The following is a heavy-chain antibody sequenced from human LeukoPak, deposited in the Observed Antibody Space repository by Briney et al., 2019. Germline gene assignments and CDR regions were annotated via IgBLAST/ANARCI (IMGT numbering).Heavy chain of an antibody. CDR1: GYSFTSYD. D-gene: IGHD5-24*01. CDR3: ARDTIIEYGTPFTFDY. V-gene: IGHV1-8*01. CDR2: MNPNNGDT. Sequence: ASVKVSCKASGYSFTSYDINWGRQATGQGLEWMGWMNPNNGDTDYAQKFQDRVIMTRNTSISTAYMELSSLRSDDTAVYYCARDTIIEYGTPFTFDYWGQGALVTVSS. J-gene: IGHJ4*02.